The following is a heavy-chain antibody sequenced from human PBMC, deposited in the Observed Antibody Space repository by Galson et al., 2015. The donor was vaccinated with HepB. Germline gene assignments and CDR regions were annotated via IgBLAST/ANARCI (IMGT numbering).Heavy chain of an antibody. V-gene: IGHV1-69*13. CDR3: ARGVRVIGSYDY. Sequence: SVKVSCKASGGTFRSFGISWVRQAPGQGLEWMGGITPIFGTANYAQKFQGRVTITADESTGTAYMEVSSLRSEDTAVYYCARGVRVIGSYDYWGQGTLVTVSS. CDR2: ITPIFGTA. J-gene: IGHJ4*02. D-gene: IGHD1-26*01. CDR1: GGTFRSFG.